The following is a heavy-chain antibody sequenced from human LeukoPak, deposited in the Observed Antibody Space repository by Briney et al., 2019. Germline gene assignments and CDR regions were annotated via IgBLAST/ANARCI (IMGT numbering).Heavy chain of an antibody. Sequence: GGSLRLSCAASGFTFSSYSMNWVRQAPGKGLEWVSSISSSSSYIYYVDSVKGLFTIARDNAKNSLYLQMNTLRAEATAVYYCAKEHPSGDTDYRGHGTLDTASS. V-gene: IGHV3-21*04. D-gene: IGHD2-21*01. CDR3: AKEHPSGDTDY. CDR2: ISSSSSYI. CDR1: GFTFSSYS. J-gene: IGHJ4*01.